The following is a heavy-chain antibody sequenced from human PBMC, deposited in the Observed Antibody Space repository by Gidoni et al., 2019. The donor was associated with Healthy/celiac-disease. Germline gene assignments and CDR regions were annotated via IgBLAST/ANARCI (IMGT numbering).Heavy chain of an antibody. J-gene: IGHJ4*02. CDR1: GFTFDDYA. D-gene: IGHD3-22*01. V-gene: IGHV3-9*01. CDR2: ISWNSGSI. CDR3: AKDFSAWGVNEGYDSSGYYYQVGFDY. Sequence: EVQLVEYGGGLVQPGRSLRLSCAASGFTFDDYAMHWVRQAPGKGLEWVSGISWNSGSIGYADSVKGRFTISRDNAKNSLYLQMNSLRAEDTALYYCAKDFSAWGVNEGYDSSGYYYQVGFDYWGQGTLVTVSS.